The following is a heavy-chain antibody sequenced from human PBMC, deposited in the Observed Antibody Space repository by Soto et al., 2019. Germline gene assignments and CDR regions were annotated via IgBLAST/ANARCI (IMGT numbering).Heavy chain of an antibody. CDR3: AGGELGGGMDV. Sequence: QLQLQESGPGLVKPSETLSLTCTVSGGSISSSSYYWGWIRQPPGKGLEWIGSIYYSGSTYYNPSLKRRVPIAVDTAKTQFSLRLGSVTAAVAAVYYCAGGELGGGMDVWGQGTTVTVSS. D-gene: IGHD1-26*01. CDR2: IYYSGST. V-gene: IGHV4-39*01. CDR1: GGSISSSSYY. J-gene: IGHJ6*02.